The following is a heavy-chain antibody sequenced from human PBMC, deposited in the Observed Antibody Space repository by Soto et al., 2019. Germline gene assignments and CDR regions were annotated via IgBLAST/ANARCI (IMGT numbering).Heavy chain of an antibody. Sequence: QVQLVQSGAEVKKPGASVKVSCKTSGYTFTDYAIHWVRQAPGQRLEWIGWIATGNGNTKFSQKFQGRVTITRDTSATTAYMELTSLRSEDTAVYYCAKGSRMWTPDYWGQGTLVTVSS. D-gene: IGHD2-21*01. CDR3: AKGSRMWTPDY. J-gene: IGHJ4*02. CDR1: GYTFTDYA. V-gene: IGHV1-3*04. CDR2: IATGNGNT.